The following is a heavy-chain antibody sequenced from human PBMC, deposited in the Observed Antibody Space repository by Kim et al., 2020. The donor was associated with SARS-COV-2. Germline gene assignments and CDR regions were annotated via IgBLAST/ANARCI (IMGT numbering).Heavy chain of an antibody. CDR1: GGTFSSYT. CDR2: IILILGIA. J-gene: IGHJ6*02. CDR3: ARVGYCSGGSCLSNYYYYGMDD. D-gene: IGHD2-15*01. V-gene: IGHV1-69*02. Sequence: SVKVSCKASGGTFSSYTISWVRQAPGKGLKWMERIILILGIANHAQKFQGGITITANNSTSPAYTELSSLRPEDTAVYYCARVGYCSGGSCLSNYYYYGMDDWGQGTTVTVSS.